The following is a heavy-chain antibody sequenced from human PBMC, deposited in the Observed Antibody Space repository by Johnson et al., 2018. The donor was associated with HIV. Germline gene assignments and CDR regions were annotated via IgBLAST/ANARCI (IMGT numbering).Heavy chain of an antibody. D-gene: IGHD3-10*01. CDR2: ISSSGSTI. J-gene: IGHJ3*02. V-gene: IGHV3-48*01. Sequence: VLLVESGGGLVQPGGSLRLSCVASGFTFDDYGMSWVRQGPGKGLEWVSYISSSGSTIYYSDSVKGRFTISRDNSKNTLYLQLNSLRAEDTALYYCAGLAVRGSAGAFDIWGQGTMVTVSS. CDR1: GFTFDDYG. CDR3: AGLAVRGSAGAFDI.